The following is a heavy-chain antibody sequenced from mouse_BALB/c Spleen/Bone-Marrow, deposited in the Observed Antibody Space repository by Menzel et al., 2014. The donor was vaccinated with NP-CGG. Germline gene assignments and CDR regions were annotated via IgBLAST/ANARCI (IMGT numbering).Heavy chain of an antibody. CDR3: ARYYYGSSYAMDY. D-gene: IGHD1-1*01. CDR2: IDPANGNT. J-gene: IGHJ4*01. Sequence: VHVKQSGAELVKPGASVKLSCTASGFNIKDTYMHWVKQRPEQGLEWIGRIDPANGNTKYDPKFQGKATITADTSSNTAYLQLSSLTSEDTAVYYCARYYYGSSYAMDYWGQGTSVTVSP. V-gene: IGHV14-3*02. CDR1: GFNIKDTY.